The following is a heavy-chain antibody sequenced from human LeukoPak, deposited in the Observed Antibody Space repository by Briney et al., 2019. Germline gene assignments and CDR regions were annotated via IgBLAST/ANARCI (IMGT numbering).Heavy chain of an antibody. J-gene: IGHJ4*02. CDR3: ARDMGPWGVRVPLDY. Sequence: GGSLRLSCAASGFTFRSYAMHWVRQAPGKGLGWVAVISYDGSNKYYADSVKGRFTISRDNSKNTLYLQMNSLRAEDTAVYYCARDMGPWGVRVPLDYWGQGTLVTVSS. CDR2: ISYDGSNK. D-gene: IGHD3-16*01. V-gene: IGHV3-30-3*01. CDR1: GFTFRSYA.